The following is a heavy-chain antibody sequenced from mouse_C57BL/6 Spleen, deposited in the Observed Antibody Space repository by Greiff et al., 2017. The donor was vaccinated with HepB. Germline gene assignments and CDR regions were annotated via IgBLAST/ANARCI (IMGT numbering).Heavy chain of an antibody. Sequence: VQLQQSGPELVKPGASVKMSCKASGYTFTDYNMHWVKQSHGKSLEWIGYINPNNGGTSYNQKFKGKATLTVNKSSSTAYMELRSLTSEDSAVYYCARSDYDGGTWFAYWGQGTLVTVSA. J-gene: IGHJ3*01. D-gene: IGHD2-4*01. CDR1: GYTFTDYN. V-gene: IGHV1-22*01. CDR3: ARSDYDGGTWFAY. CDR2: INPNNGGT.